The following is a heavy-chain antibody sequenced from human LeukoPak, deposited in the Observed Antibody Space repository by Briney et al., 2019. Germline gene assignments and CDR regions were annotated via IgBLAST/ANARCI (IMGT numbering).Heavy chain of an antibody. CDR1: GFTFSIYA. CDR3: AKDSRRVAGTSDY. Sequence: QPGGSLRLSCAASGFTFSIYAMSWVRQAPGKGLELVSAISGSGGSTYYADSVKGRFTISRDNSKNTLYLQMNSLRAEDTAVYYCAKDSRRVAGTSDYWGQGTLVTVSS. CDR2: ISGSGGST. D-gene: IGHD6-19*01. J-gene: IGHJ4*02. V-gene: IGHV3-23*01.